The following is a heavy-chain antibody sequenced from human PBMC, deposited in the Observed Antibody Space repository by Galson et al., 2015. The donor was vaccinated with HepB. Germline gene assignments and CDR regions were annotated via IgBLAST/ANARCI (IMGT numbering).Heavy chain of an antibody. CDR2: IYYSGST. CDR1: GGSVSSGSYY. D-gene: IGHD3-10*01. J-gene: IGHJ2*01. V-gene: IGHV4-61*01. CDR3: ARDHFIWFGELNQRYWYFDL. Sequence: LSLTCTVSGGSVSSGSYYWSWIRQPPGKGLEWIGYIYYSGSTNYNPSLKSRVTISVDTSKNQFSLKLSSVTAADTAVYYCARDHFIWFGELNQRYWYFDLWGRGTLVTVSS.